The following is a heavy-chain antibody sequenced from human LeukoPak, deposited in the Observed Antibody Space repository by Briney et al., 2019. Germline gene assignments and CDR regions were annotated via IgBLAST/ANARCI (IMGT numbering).Heavy chain of an antibody. CDR3: ARGWSSGWYDY. CDR1: GFSFSSYN. CDR2: LSYDVRNE. J-gene: IGHJ4*02. D-gene: IGHD6-19*01. Sequence: PGGSLRLSCAASGFSFSSYNIHWVRHAPGKGLEWVAVLSYDVRNEYYADSVKGRFTISRDNSKNTVYLQMNSLRGDDTAVYYCARGWSSGWYDYWGQGTLVTDSS. V-gene: IGHV3-30*03.